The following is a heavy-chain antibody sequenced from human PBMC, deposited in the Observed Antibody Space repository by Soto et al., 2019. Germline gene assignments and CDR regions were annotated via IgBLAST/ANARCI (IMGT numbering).Heavy chain of an antibody. Sequence: EVQLVESGGGLVQPGGSLRLSCAASGVTVSSNYMSWVRQAPGKGLEWVSVIYSGGSTYYADSVKGRFTISRDNSKNTLYLQMNSLRAEDTAVYYCARHGYNYGGGYSDYWGQGTLVTVSS. CDR3: ARHGYNYGGGYSDY. CDR2: IYSGGST. V-gene: IGHV3-66*04. J-gene: IGHJ4*02. D-gene: IGHD5-18*01. CDR1: GVTVSSNY.